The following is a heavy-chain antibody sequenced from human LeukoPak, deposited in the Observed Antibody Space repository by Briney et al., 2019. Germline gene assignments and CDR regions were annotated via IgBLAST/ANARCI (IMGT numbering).Heavy chain of an antibody. CDR3: ARAQPSGYDSGYMDV. V-gene: IGHV3-48*03. Sequence: PGGSLRLSCAASGFTFSSYEMNWVRQAPGKGLEWVSYISSSGSTIYYADSVKGRFTISRDNAKNSLYLQMNSLRAEDTAVYYCARAQPSGYDSGYMDVWGKGTTVTISS. J-gene: IGHJ6*03. CDR2: ISSSGSTI. D-gene: IGHD5-12*01. CDR1: GFTFSSYE.